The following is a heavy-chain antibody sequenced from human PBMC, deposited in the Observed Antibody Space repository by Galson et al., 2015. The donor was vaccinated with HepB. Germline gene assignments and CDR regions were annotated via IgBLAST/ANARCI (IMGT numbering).Heavy chain of an antibody. CDR1: GFTFSSYS. CDR3: ARASSSSLDYYYYGMDV. V-gene: IGHV3-21*01. J-gene: IGHJ6*02. D-gene: IGHD6-6*01. CDR2: ISSSSSYI. Sequence: SLRLSCAASGFTFSSYSMNWVRQAPGKGLEWVSSISSSSSYIYYADSVKGRFTISRDNAKNSLYLQMNSLRAEDTAVYYCARASSSSLDYYYYGMDVWGQGTTVTVSS.